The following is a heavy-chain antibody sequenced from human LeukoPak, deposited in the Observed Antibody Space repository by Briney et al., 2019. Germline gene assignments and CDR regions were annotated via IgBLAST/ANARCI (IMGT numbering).Heavy chain of an antibody. D-gene: IGHD6-19*01. Sequence: GASVKVSCKASGYTFTGYYMHWVRQAPGQGLEWMGWINPNSGGTNYAQKFRGRVTMTRDTSISTAYMELSRLRSDDTAVYYCARVDSLVVAGFFDYWGQGTLVTVSS. CDR2: INPNSGGT. V-gene: IGHV1-2*02. CDR1: GYTFTGYY. CDR3: ARVDSLVVAGFFDY. J-gene: IGHJ4*02.